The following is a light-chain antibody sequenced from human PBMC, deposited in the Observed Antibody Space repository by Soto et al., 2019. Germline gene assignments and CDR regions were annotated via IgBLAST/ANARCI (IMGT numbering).Light chain of an antibody. CDR3: RSFTRSITYV. CDR2: DVT. Sequence: QSALTQPASVSGSPGQSITISFTGTSIDVGGYNSVSRYRQDPGKAPKLMIYDVTNRPSGVSNRFSGSKSGNTASLTISGLQAEDEADYYCRSFTRSITYVFGTGTKVIVL. CDR1: SIDVGGYNS. J-gene: IGLJ1*01. V-gene: IGLV2-14*01.